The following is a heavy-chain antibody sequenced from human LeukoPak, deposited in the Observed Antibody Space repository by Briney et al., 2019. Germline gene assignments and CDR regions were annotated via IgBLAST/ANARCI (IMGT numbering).Heavy chain of an antibody. CDR2: IRYDGSNK. Sequence: YPGGSLRLSCAASGFTFSSYGMHWVRQAPGKGLEWVALIRYDGSNKYYADSVKGRFTISRDNSKNTLYLQMNSLRAEDTAVYYCAKGPTSDYYDSSGYFDIWGQGTMVTVSS. D-gene: IGHD3-22*01. J-gene: IGHJ3*02. V-gene: IGHV3-30*02. CDR3: AKGPTSDYYDSSGYFDI. CDR1: GFTFSSYG.